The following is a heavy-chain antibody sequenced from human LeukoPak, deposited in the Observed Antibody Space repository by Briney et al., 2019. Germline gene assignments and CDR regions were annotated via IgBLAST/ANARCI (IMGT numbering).Heavy chain of an antibody. J-gene: IGHJ4*02. CDR1: GFTFSDYA. V-gene: IGHV3-33*01. D-gene: IGHD4-17*01. CDR2: IGYDGGNK. CDR3: ARDPMTTNTFYFDH. Sequence: SGGSLRLSCAASGFTFSDYAMHWVRQAPGKGLEWVAVIGYDGGNKYDADSVKGRFTISRDNSKNMMYLQMNSLRAEDTAVYYCARDPMTTNTFYFDHWGQGTLVTVSS.